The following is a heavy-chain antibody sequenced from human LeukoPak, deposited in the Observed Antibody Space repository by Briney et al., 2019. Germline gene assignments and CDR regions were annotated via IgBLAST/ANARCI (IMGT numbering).Heavy chain of an antibody. CDR1: GFTFSSFA. Sequence: PGGSPRLSCAASGFTFSSFAMSWVRQAPGKGLEWVSTITGSGGSTYYADSVKGRFTISRDNSKNTLYLQMNSLRAEDTAVFYCARSRGGRDGYNTPLSYFDYWGQGTLVTVPS. D-gene: IGHD5-24*01. V-gene: IGHV3-23*01. CDR2: ITGSGGST. J-gene: IGHJ4*02. CDR3: ARSRGGRDGYNTPLSYFDY.